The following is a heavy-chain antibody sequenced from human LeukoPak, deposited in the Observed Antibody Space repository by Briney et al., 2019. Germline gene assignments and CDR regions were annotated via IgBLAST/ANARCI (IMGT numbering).Heavy chain of an antibody. D-gene: IGHD6-13*01. J-gene: IGHJ4*02. CDR1: VYTFTDYY. CDR2: INPNSGGT. V-gene: IGHV1-2*02. Sequence: ASVKVSCKASVYTFTDYYMHSVRHDPGQGLEWVGWINPNSGGTSYAQKFQGRVTMTRDMVISTAYMELSRLRSDDSAVYYCAIDRSSGYSSSWGQGTLVTVSS. CDR3: AIDRSSGYSSS.